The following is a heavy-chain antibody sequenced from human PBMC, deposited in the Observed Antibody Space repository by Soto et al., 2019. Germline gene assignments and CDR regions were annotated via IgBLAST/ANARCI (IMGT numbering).Heavy chain of an antibody. V-gene: IGHV4-59*01. D-gene: IGHD5-18*01. J-gene: IGHJ4*02. CDR2: IYYSGST. CDR3: ARGIQLWSDYYFDY. Sequence: SETLSLTCTVSGGSISSYYWSWIRQPPGKGLEWIGYIYYSGSTNYNPSLKSRVTISVDTSKNQFSLKLSSVTAADTAVYYCARGIQLWSDYYFDYWGQGTLVTVSS. CDR1: GGSISSYY.